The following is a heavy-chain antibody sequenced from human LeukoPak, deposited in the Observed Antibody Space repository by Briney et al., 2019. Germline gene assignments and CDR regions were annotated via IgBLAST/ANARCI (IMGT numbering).Heavy chain of an antibody. CDR2: MNPNSGVT. CDR3: TRGAGTSWFDY. Sequence: ASVKVSCKPSGYTFTVNYLHWVRQAPGQGLEWVGWMNPNSGVTGYAQNFQGRVTMTRDTSISTAYMELSSLASDDTAVYYCTRGAGTSWFDYWGQGSLVTVSS. V-gene: IGHV1-2*02. D-gene: IGHD2-2*01. J-gene: IGHJ4*02. CDR1: GYTFTVNY.